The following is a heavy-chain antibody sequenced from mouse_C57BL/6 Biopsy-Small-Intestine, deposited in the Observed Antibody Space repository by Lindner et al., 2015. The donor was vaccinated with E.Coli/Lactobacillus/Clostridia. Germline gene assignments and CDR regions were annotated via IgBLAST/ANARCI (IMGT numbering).Heavy chain of an antibody. J-gene: IGHJ4*01. CDR1: GYAFSNSW. CDR2: FYPGDGDI. Sequence: VQLQESGPELVKPGASVKISCKASGYAFSNSWMNWVKQRPGKGLEWIGRFYPGDGDINFNGNFKGKATLTADRSSSTAYMQLSSLTSEDSAVYFCARGTRLDYWGQGTSVTVSS. D-gene: IGHD3-1*01. CDR3: ARGTRLDY. V-gene: IGHV1-82*01.